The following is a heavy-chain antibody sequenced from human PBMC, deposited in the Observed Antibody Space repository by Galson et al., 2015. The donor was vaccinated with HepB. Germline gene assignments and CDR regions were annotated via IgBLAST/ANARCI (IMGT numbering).Heavy chain of an antibody. CDR2: P. CDR3: AGKTPESYCNSASCHFHLDS. V-gene: IGHV4-59*01. J-gene: IGHJ4*02. Sequence: PNYNPSLKSRLTISVDTSKNQFSLKLSSVTAADTAIYYCAGKTPESYCNSASCHFHLDSWGLGALVTVSS. D-gene: IGHD2-2*01.